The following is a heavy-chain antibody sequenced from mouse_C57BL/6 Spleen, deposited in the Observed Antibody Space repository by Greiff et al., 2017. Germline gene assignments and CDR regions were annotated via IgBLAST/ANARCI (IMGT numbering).Heavy chain of an antibody. V-gene: IGHV1-9*01. D-gene: IGHD1-1*01. J-gene: IGHJ2*01. CDR1: GYTFTGYW. CDR2: ILPGSGST. CDR3: ARGSSYYFDY. Sequence: VQLQQSGAELMKSGASVKLSCKATGYTFTGYWIEWVKQRPGHGLEWIGEILPGSGSTNYNVKFKGKATFTADTSSNAAYMQLSSLTPEDSAIYYCARGSSYYFDYWGQGTTHTVSS.